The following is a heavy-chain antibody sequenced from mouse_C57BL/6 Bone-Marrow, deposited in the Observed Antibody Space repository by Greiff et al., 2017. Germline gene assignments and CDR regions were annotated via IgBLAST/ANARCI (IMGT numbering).Heavy chain of an antibody. V-gene: IGHV1-81*01. D-gene: IGHD1-1*01. CDR1: GYTFTSYG. CDR2: IYPRSGNT. Sequence: LQESGAELARPGASVKLSCKASGYTFTSYGISWVKQRTGQGLEWIGEIYPRSGNTYYNEKFKGKATLTADKSSSTAYMELRSLTSEDSAVYFCARKDYYYGSSYGYWGQGTTLTVSS. CDR3: ARKDYYYGSSYGY. J-gene: IGHJ2*01.